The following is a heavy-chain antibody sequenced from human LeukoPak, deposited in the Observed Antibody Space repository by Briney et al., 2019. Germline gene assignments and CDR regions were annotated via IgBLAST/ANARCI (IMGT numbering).Heavy chain of an antibody. D-gene: IGHD6-25*01. J-gene: IGHJ4*02. V-gene: IGHV3-33*01. CDR2: IWYDGSNK. CDR3: ARDRRAAVMDY. CDR1: GFSFRSHG. Sequence: GALRPSCAASGFSFRSHGMYWVRQAPGKGLEWVAIIWYDGSNKYYGDSVEGRFTISRDNSKNTLYLQMNSLRAEDTAVYYCARDRRAAVMDYWGQGTLVTVSS.